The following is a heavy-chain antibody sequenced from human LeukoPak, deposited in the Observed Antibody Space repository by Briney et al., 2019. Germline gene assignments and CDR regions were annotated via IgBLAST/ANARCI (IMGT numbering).Heavy chain of an antibody. Sequence: SGGSLRLSCAASGFTFSRYGMHWVRQAPGKGLEWVANIKQDGSEENYVDSVKGRFAISRDNAKNLLCLQMNSLRAGDTAIYYCAVSIQLPDWGQGTLVTVSS. CDR2: IKQDGSEE. D-gene: IGHD5-18*01. CDR3: AVSIQLPD. CDR1: GFTFSRYG. V-gene: IGHV3-7*01. J-gene: IGHJ4*02.